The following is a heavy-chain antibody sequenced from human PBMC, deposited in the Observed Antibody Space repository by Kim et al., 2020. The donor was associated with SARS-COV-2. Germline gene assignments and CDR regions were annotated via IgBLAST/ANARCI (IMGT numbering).Heavy chain of an antibody. CDR3: AREWVSITMIVVVRYGMDV. Sequence: GGSLRLSCAASGFTFSSFEMNWVRQAPGKGLEWVSYISSSGSTIYYADSVKGRFTISRDNAKNSLYLQMNSLRTEDTAVYYCAREWVSITMIVVVRYGMDVWGQGGTVTVSS. CDR2: ISSSGSTI. V-gene: IGHV3-48*03. CDR1: GFTFSSFE. D-gene: IGHD3-22*01. J-gene: IGHJ6*02.